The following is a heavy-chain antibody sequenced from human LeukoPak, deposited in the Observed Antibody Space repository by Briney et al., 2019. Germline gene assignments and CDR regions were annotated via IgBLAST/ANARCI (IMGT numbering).Heavy chain of an antibody. CDR3: ARGNYDILTGYYMRDDY. CDR1: GYTFTGYY. CDR2: INPNSGGT. V-gene: IGHV1-2*02. J-gene: IGHJ4*02. D-gene: IGHD3-9*01. Sequence: ASVKVSCKASGYTFTGYYMHWARQAPGQGLEWMGWINPNSGGTNYAQKFQGRVTMTRDTSISTAYMELSRLRSDDTAVYYCARGNYDILTGYYMRDDYWGRGTLVTVSS.